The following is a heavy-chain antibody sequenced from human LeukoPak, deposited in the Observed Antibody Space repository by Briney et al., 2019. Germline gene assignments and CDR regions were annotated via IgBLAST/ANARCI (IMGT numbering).Heavy chain of an antibody. CDR3: ARQQWLDGAYYFDY. CDR1: GFTFSSYG. Sequence: GGSLRLSCAASGFTFSSYGIHWVRQAPGKGLEWVAFIRHDGSNKYYADSVRGRFTISRDNAKNSLYLQMNSLRAEDTAVYYCARQQWLDGAYYFDYWGQGILVTVSS. CDR2: IRHDGSNK. V-gene: IGHV3-30*02. J-gene: IGHJ4*02. D-gene: IGHD6-19*01.